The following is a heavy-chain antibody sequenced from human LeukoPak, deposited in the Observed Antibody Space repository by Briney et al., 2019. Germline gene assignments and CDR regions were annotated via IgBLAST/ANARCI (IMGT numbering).Heavy chain of an antibody. Sequence: GGSLRLSCAASGFTFDDYAMHWVRQAPGKGLEWVSAISGSGGSTYYADSVKGRFTISRDNSKNTLYLQMNSLRAEDTAVYYCAKDLRFGELFEFDYWGQGTLVTVSS. J-gene: IGHJ4*02. CDR3: AKDLRFGELFEFDY. D-gene: IGHD3-10*01. CDR1: GFTFDDYA. V-gene: IGHV3-23*01. CDR2: ISGSGGST.